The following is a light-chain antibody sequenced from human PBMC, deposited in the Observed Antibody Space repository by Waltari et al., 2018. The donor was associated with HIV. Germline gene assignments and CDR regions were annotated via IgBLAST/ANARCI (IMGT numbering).Light chain of an antibody. CDR2: DVN. Sequence: QSALTQPHSVSGSPGQSLTISCTGTSSYVDTFFSWDQQHPGKVPIVIIYDVNNRPSGLPDRVSGSKSGNTASLTIAGLQAEDESDYYCCSHAGNLIFVFGTGTKVTVL. V-gene: IGLV2-11*01. CDR3: CSHAGNLIFV. CDR1: SSYVDTF. J-gene: IGLJ1*01.